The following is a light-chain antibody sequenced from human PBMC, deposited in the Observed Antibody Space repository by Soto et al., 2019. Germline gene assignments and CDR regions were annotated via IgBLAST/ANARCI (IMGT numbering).Light chain of an antibody. J-gene: IGKJ4*01. V-gene: IGKV1-9*01. CDR3: QQINSYPLT. CDR2: AAS. Sequence: DIQMTQSPFSLSASVGDRVTITCRASQGISSYLAWYQQKPGKAPKLLIYAASTLQTGVPSRFSSSGSGTEFTLTISSLQPEDFATYYCQQINSYPLTFGGGTKVDIK. CDR1: QGISSY.